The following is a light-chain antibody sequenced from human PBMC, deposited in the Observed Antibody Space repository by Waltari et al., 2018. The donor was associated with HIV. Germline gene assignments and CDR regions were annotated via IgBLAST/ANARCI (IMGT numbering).Light chain of an antibody. V-gene: IGLV2-23*02. J-gene: IGLJ1*01. CDR3: SSFVNGGTYV. CDR1: NNDIGSHDY. CDR2: DVN. Sequence: QSALTQPASVSGSPGQSVTIFCTGTNNDIGSHDYVSWYRVVPDKAPTLLIFDVNRRPSDISHRFSGSKSGYTASLMIFGLQPEDEADYFCSSFVNGGTYVFGSGTKV.